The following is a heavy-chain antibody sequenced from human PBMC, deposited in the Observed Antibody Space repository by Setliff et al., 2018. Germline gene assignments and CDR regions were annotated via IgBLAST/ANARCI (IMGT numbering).Heavy chain of an antibody. D-gene: IGHD3-3*01. V-gene: IGHV4-4*07. Sequence: SETLSLTCTVSGDSISSYYWSWIRQPAGKGLEWIGRIYSSGSTNFNPSLKSRVTISLDTSKNQFSLNLSSLTAADTAVYYCARVSGFQYMDVWGKGTTVTVSS. CDR2: IYSSGST. J-gene: IGHJ6*03. CDR3: ARVSGFQYMDV. CDR1: GDSISSYY.